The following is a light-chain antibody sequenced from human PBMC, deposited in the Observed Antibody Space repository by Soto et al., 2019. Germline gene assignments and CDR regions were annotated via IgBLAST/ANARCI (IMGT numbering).Light chain of an antibody. CDR2: AAS. CDR1: KSINYF. Sequence: DIHMTQSPSSLSASVGDRVTITCGASKSINYFLNWYQHKPGKAPNLLIYAASTLQSVVPSRFSGNGSGTDVYLPISGLQPEDFSTYYCQQRYSPPPTVGQGTKLEIK. CDR3: QQRYSPPPT. J-gene: IGKJ2*01. V-gene: IGKV1-39*01.